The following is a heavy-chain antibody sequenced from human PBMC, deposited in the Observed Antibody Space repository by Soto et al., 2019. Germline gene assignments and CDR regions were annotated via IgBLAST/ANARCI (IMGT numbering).Heavy chain of an antibody. J-gene: IGHJ5*02. Sequence: QITLKESGPTLVKPTQTLTLTCTCSGFSVSTSGVAVGWIRQPPGKALEWLALIYWDDDKRYSPSLKSRLAITKDNSKNQVVLIMTNMDPVDTATYYCAHRGYDSSGYLNWFDPWGQGTLVTVSS. CDR2: IYWDDDK. V-gene: IGHV2-5*02. CDR1: GFSVSTSGVA. D-gene: IGHD3-22*01. CDR3: AHRGYDSSGYLNWFDP.